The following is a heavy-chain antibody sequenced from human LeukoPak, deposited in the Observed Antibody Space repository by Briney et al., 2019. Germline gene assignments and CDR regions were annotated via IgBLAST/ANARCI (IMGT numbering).Heavy chain of an antibody. Sequence: ASVKVSCKASGYTFTSYGISWVRQAPGQGLEWMGWISAYNGNTNYAQKLQGRVTMTTDTSTSTAYMELRNLRSDDTAVYYCARIDYGDYLGDYWGQGTLVTVSS. CDR2: ISAYNGNT. CDR3: ARIDYGDYLGDY. V-gene: IGHV1-18*04. J-gene: IGHJ4*02. D-gene: IGHD4-17*01. CDR1: GYTFTSYG.